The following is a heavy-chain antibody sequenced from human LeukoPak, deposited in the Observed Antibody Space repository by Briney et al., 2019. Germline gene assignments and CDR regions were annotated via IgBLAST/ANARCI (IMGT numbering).Heavy chain of an antibody. CDR1: GFTFSTYV. J-gene: IGHJ6*02. D-gene: IGHD6-13*01. CDR3: AKRLSAAARTGGMDV. V-gene: IGHV3-23*01. Sequence: PGGSLRLFCAASGFTFSTYVMFWVRQAPGKGLEWVSAITGSGGGTYYADSVKGRFTISRDNSGNTLYLQMNSLRADDDTAVYYCAKRLSAAARTGGMDVWGQGTTVIVSS. CDR2: ITGSGGGT.